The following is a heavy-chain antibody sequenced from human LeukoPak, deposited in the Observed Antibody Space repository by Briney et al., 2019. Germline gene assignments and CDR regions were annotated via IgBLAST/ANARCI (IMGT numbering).Heavy chain of an antibody. CDR3: ARDRVSGYSGYDYNYYYGMDV. V-gene: IGHV1-2*02. Sequence: ASVKVSCKASGYTFTAYYLHWVRQAPGQGLEWMGWINPNSGGTNYAQKFQGRVTMTRDTSISTAYMELSRLRSDDTAVYYCARDRVSGYSGYDYNYYYGMDVWGQGTTVTVSS. CDR2: INPNSGGT. J-gene: IGHJ6*02. CDR1: GYTFTAYY. D-gene: IGHD5-12*01.